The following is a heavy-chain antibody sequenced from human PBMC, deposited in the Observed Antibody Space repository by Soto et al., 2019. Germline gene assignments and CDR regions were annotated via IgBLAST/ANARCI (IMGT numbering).Heavy chain of an antibody. CDR3: ARNDYVWGSYRPLNGMDV. D-gene: IGHD3-16*02. CDR2: IIPIFGTA. J-gene: IGHJ6*02. Sequence: SVKVSCKASGGTFSSYAISWVRQAPGQGLEWMGGIIPIFGTANYAQKFQGRVTITADESTSTAYMELSSLRSEDTAVYYCARNDYVWGSYRPLNGMDVWGQGTTVTVSS. V-gene: IGHV1-69*13. CDR1: GGTFSSYA.